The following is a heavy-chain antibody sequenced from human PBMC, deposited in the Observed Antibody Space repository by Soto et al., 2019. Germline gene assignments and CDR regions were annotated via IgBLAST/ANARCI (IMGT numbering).Heavy chain of an antibody. D-gene: IGHD2-15*01. V-gene: IGHV4-34*01. J-gene: IGHJ6*02. CDR2: ISHRGNT. CDR1: GGSFSGYY. Sequence: SETLSLTCAVYGGSFSGYYWSWIRQPPGKGLEWIGEISHRGNTNSNPSLKSRVTISVDTSKNQFSLNLSSLTAAATAVYYCAREEAVQLFTKGYYSMDVWGQGTTVTVSS. CDR3: AREEAVQLFTKGYYSMDV.